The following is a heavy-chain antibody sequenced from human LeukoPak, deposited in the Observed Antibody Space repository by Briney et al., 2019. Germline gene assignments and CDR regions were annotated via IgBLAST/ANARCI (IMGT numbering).Heavy chain of an antibody. CDR2: IIPPLGIA. CDR1: GGIFSSYT. J-gene: IGHJ4*02. D-gene: IGHD5-12*01. V-gene: IGHV1-69*04. Sequence: ASVKVSCKASGGIFSSYTISWVRQAPGQGLEWMGRIIPPLGIANYAQKFQGRVTIIADKSTSTAYMELSSLRSEDTAVYYCARDDADSAYADGDYWGQGTLVTVSS. CDR3: ARDDADSAYADGDY.